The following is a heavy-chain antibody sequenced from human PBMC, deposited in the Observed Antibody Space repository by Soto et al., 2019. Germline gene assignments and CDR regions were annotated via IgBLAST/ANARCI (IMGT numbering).Heavy chain of an antibody. J-gene: IGHJ5*01. CDR2: ISGSGDST. Sequence: EVQLLESGGGLVQPGGSLRLSCAASGFTFSSYAMSWVRQAPGKGLEWVSTISGSGDSTFYADSVRGRFTLSRDNSKNTLFLQTPNLRAEDTALFYCAKGDSSSLNWFDSWGQGSLVTVSS. D-gene: IGHD2-21*01. CDR3: AKGDSSSLNWFDS. V-gene: IGHV3-23*01. CDR1: GFTFSSYA.